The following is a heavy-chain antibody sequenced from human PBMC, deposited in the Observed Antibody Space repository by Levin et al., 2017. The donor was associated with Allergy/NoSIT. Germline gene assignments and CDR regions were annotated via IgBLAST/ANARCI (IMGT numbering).Heavy chain of an antibody. CDR2: INPNSGDT. Sequence: GASVKVSCKASGYTFTGYYMHWVRQAPGQGLEWMGWINPNSGDTNYAQKFQGRVTMTRDTSISTAYMELSRLRSDDTAVYYCAREVIVVVPAAPDYWGQGTLVTVSS. D-gene: IGHD2-2*01. CDR3: AREVIVVVPAAPDY. V-gene: IGHV1-2*02. CDR1: GYTFTGYY. J-gene: IGHJ4*02.